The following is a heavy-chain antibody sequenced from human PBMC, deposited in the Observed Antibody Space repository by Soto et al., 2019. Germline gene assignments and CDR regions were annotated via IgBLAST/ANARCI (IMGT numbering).Heavy chain of an antibody. CDR1: GGTFSSYA. D-gene: IGHD2-15*01. Sequence: SVKVSCKASGGTFSSYAISWVPQAPGQGLEWMGGIIPIFGTANYAQKFQGRVTITADESTSTAYMELSSLRSEDTAVYYCARDVVVLAAVLEWWFDPWGQGTLVTVSS. CDR2: IIPIFGTA. V-gene: IGHV1-69*13. J-gene: IGHJ5*02. CDR3: ARDVVVLAAVLEWWFDP.